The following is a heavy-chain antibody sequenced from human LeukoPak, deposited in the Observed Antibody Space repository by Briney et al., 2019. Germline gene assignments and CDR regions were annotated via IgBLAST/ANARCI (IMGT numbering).Heavy chain of an antibody. J-gene: IGHJ6*03. D-gene: IGHD6-13*01. V-gene: IGHV4-39*07. CDR1: GGSISSSGYC. CDR2: IDYSGNT. CDR3: ARGYSSSWYHYYYYYMDV. Sequence: SETLSLTCTVSGGSISSSGYCWGWIRQPPGKGLEWIGSIDYSGNTNYNPSLKSRVTIAVDMSKNQFSLKLSSVTAADTAVYYCARGYSSSWYHYYYYYMDVWGKGTTVTVSS.